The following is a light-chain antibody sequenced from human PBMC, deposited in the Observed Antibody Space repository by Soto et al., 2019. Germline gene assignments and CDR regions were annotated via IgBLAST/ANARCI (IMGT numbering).Light chain of an antibody. CDR1: SSDVGSYNL. V-gene: IGLV2-23*01. CDR2: EDN. J-gene: IGLJ3*02. Sequence: QSALTQPASVSGSPGQSITISCTGTSSDVGSYNLVSRYQQHPGTPPKLMIYEDNKRASGVSNRFSGSTSGITASLTISVLQAEDEADYYCCSYAGSSTWVFGGGTKLTVL. CDR3: CSYAGSSTWV.